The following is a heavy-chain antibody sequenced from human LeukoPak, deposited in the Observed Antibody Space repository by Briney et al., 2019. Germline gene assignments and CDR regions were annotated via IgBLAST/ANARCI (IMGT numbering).Heavy chain of an antibody. CDR1: GFTFSSYN. CDR2: ISSSSSYI. CDR3: ARGARGSGTASDY. V-gene: IGHV3-21*01. Sequence: SGGSLRPSCAASGFTFSSYNINWVRQASGKGLEWVSSISSSSSYIYYADSVNGRFTISRDNAKNSLYLQMNSLRAEDTAVYYCARGARGSGTASDYWGQGTLVTVSS. D-gene: IGHD3-10*01. J-gene: IGHJ4*02.